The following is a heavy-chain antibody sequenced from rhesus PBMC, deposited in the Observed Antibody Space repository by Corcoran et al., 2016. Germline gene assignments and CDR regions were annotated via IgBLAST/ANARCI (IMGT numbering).Heavy chain of an antibody. CDR1: GGSISSGYG. CDR2: IYGSIGST. J-gene: IGHJ4*01. D-gene: IGHD5-12*01. Sequence: QVQLQESGPGLVTPSETLSLTCAVSGGSISSGYGWSWIRQPPGKGLEWIGHIYGSIGSTYSNPSLSSVVTISKDTSKNQFSLKLSSVTAADTAVYYCARNGGYSATSYYFDYWGQGVLVTVSS. V-gene: IGHV4S7*01. CDR3: ARNGGYSATSYYFDY.